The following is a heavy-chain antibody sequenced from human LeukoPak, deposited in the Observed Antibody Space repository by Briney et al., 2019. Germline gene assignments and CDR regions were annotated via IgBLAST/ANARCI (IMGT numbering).Heavy chain of an antibody. J-gene: IGHJ3*02. V-gene: IGHV3-15*01. D-gene: IGHD2-15*01. CDR2: IKSKTDGGTT. Sequence: GSLRLSCAASGFTFSNAWMSWVRQAPGKGLEWVGRIKSKTDGGTTDYAAPVKGRFTISRDDSKNTLYLQMNSLKTEDTAVYYCTTGDIVVVVAASHAFDIWGQGTMVTVSS. CDR1: GFTFSNAW. CDR3: TTGDIVVVVAASHAFDI.